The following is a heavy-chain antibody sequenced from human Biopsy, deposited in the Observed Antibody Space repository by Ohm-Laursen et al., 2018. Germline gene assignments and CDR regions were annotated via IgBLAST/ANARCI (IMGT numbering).Heavy chain of an antibody. Sequence: SLRLSCAASGFTFSSYGMHWVRQAPGKGLEWVALIWYDGFNRYYADSVKGRFTISRDNSKNTLDLQMNSLRAEDTAVYYCATSTMVRSSGHAFDIWGQGTVVTVS. V-gene: IGHV3-33*01. CDR3: ATSTMVRSSGHAFDI. CDR2: IWYDGFNR. CDR1: GFTFSSYG. J-gene: IGHJ3*02. D-gene: IGHD3-10*01.